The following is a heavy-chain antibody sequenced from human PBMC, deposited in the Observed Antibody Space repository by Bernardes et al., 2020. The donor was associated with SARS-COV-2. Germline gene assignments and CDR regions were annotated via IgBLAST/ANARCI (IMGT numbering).Heavy chain of an antibody. CDR3: ARDFGGASDY. D-gene: IGHD2-21*01. J-gene: IGHJ4*02. CDR2: IEVDGSII. V-gene: IGHV3-74*01. Sequence: GGSLRLSCVASGLSRYWMHWVRQAPGKGLVWVSRIEVDGSIIDCADSVRGRFTISRDNAKDTLYLQMNSLTADDTAVYYCARDFGGASDYWGQGTTVTVSS. CDR1: GLSRYW.